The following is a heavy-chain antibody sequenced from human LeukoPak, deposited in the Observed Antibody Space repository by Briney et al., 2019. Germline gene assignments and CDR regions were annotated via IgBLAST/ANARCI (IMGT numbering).Heavy chain of an antibody. CDR3: ARAIQKSDGSGYYCNS. D-gene: IGHD3-22*01. CDR1: GFTFGDDA. CDR2: IRRRANGGTT. V-gene: IGHV3-49*03. Sequence: GGSLRLSCAASGFTFGDDAMSWFRQAPGKGLEWVGLIRRRANGGTTEYAASVKGRFTISRDDSNRIAYLQMNSLKTEDTAVYYCARAIQKSDGSGYYCNSWGQGTLVTVSS. J-gene: IGHJ4*02.